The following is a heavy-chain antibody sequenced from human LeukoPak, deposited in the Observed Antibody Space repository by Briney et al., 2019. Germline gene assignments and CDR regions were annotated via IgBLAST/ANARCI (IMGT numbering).Heavy chain of an antibody. V-gene: IGHV1-69*13. CDR3: ATVGTRYYYDSSGYLS. CDR1: GGTFSSYA. CDR2: IIPIFGTA. J-gene: IGHJ5*02. Sequence: SVKVSCKASGGTFSSYAISWVRQAPGQGLEWMGGIIPIFGTANYAQKFQGRVTITADESTSTAYMELSSLRSEDTAVYYCATVGTRYYYDSSGYLSWGQGTLVTVSS. D-gene: IGHD3-22*01.